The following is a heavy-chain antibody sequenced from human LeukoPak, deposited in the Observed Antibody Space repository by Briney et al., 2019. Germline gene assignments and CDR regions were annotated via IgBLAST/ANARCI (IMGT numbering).Heavy chain of an antibody. Sequence: PSEILSLTCAVYGGSLSGYYWRGIRQPPRKGLEGIGEMDRSGCNNYNPSLKSRVHLSVDTSKKQFSLQLSPLTAAGKAGFFFAAYQLLLYWFVTWGQGTLVTVSS. J-gene: IGHJ5*02. CDR3: AAYQLLLYWFVT. CDR2: MDRSGCN. CDR1: GGSLSGYY. V-gene: IGHV4-34*01. D-gene: IGHD2-2*01.